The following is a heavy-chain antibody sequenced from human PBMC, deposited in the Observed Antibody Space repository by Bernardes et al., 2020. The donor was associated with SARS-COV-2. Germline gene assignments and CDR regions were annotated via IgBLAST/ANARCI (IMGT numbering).Heavy chain of an antibody. CDR2: ISPKDAT. CDR3: AVRTRDQLGPYFFDI. CDR1: GYSFTGYY. D-gene: IGHD1-1*01. J-gene: IGHJ3*02. Sequence: ASVKVCCKASGYSFTGYYMHWVRQAPGQGLEWMGWISPKDATNFALKFQGRVTMTRDTSISTAYMELTRLRPDDTAVYYCAVRTRDQLGPYFFDIWGQGTMVTVSS. V-gene: IGHV1-2*02.